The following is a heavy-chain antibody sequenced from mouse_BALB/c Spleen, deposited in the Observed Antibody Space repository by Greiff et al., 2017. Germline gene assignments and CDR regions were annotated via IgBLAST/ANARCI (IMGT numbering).Heavy chain of an antibody. CDR1: GYPFTGYK. D-gene: IGHD2-1*01. V-gene: IGHV1S135*01. CDR2: IDPYYCGT. Sequence: VQLKPSGPEPVKPGASGKISCKDYGYPFTGYKMNWVKQSHGKSREWIGNIDPYYCGTRYNQKFKGKATLTVDKSSSTAYMELKSLTSEDSAVYYCALIYYGNYQTYWGQGTLVTGSA. J-gene: IGHJ3*01. CDR3: ALIYYGNYQTY.